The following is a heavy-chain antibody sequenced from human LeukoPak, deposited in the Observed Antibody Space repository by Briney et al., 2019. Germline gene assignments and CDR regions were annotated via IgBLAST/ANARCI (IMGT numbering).Heavy chain of an antibody. V-gene: IGHV4-34*01. J-gene: IGHJ4*02. D-gene: IGHD2-2*01. Sequence: SETLSLTCGVYGGSFSGYYWSWIRQPPGKGLQWIGEINHSGSTNYNPTLKSRVTISVDTSKNQFSLKLNSVTAADTAVYYCARGYCATTSCHSLIFDYWGQGTPVTVSS. CDR3: ARGYCATTSCHSLIFDY. CDR2: INHSGST. CDR1: GGSFSGYY.